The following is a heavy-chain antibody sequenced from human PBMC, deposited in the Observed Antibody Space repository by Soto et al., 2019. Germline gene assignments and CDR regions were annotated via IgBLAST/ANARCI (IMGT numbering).Heavy chain of an antibody. CDR1: GGTFSSYS. V-gene: IGHV1-69*01. CDR3: ARDGGRHSGGIDY. CDR2: IIPIFGTA. Sequence: QVQLVQSGAEVKKPGSSVKVSCKASGGTFSSYSINWVRQAPGQGLEWMGEIIPIFGTANYAQKFQGRVTITADESTSTAYTELSSLTSEDTAVYYCARDGGRHSGGIDYSGQGPLVTVSS. D-gene: IGHD1-26*01. J-gene: IGHJ4*02.